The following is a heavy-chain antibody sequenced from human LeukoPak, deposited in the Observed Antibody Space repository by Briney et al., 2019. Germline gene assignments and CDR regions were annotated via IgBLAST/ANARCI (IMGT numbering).Heavy chain of an antibody. Sequence: PSETLSLTCTVSGCSISSGYYWGWIRQPPGKGLEWIGSIYYSGSTYYNPSLKSRVTISVDTSKNQFSLKLRYVTAADTAVYYCARDATYPPKGFDPWGQGTPVTVSS. CDR2: IYYSGST. V-gene: IGHV4-38-2*02. J-gene: IGHJ5*02. CDR3: ARDATYPPKGFDP. CDR1: GCSISSGYY.